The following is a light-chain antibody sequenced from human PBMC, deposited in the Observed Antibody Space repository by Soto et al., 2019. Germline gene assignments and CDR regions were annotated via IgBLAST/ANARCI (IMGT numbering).Light chain of an antibody. V-gene: IGKV3-11*01. J-gene: IGKJ1*01. CDR3: QQRSNWPWT. CDR1: QSVRNQ. Sequence: EIVLTQSPATLSLSPGERATLSCRASQSVRNQLAWYQQKPGQAPRLLIYDSSNRATGIPGRFSGSGSGTDFTLTISSREPEDFAVDYGQQRSNWPWTFGQGNKVEIK. CDR2: DSS.